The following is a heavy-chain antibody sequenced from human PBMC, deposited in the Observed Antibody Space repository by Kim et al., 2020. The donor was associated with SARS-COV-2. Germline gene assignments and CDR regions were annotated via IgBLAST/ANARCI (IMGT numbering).Heavy chain of an antibody. CDR3: ARAGLSSWTPFGY. D-gene: IGHD6-13*01. V-gene: IGHV1-69*01. J-gene: IGHJ4*02. Sequence: AQKFHGRVTITADESTSTAYMELSSLRSEDTAVYYCARAGLSSWTPFGYWGQGTLVTVSS.